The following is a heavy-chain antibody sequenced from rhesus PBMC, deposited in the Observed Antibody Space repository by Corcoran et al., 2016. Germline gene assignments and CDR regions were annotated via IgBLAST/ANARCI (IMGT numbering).Heavy chain of an antibody. Sequence: QLPLQESGPGLVKPSETLSLTCAVSGGSLSSNYWRWIRQPPGKGLEWMGRISGSGWSTDYNPSLKSRVTISTDTSKNQFSLKLSSVTAADTAVYYCARGFGVINLDYWGQGVLVTVSS. V-gene: IGHV4-173*01. J-gene: IGHJ4*01. CDR2: ISGSGWST. D-gene: IGHD3-34*01. CDR3: ARGFGVINLDY. CDR1: GGSLSSNY.